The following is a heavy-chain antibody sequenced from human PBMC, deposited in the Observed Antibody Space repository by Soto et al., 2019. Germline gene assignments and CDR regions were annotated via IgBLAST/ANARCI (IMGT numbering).Heavy chain of an antibody. CDR1: GGSISSGGYY. D-gene: IGHD3-10*02. J-gene: IGHJ2*01. V-gene: IGHV4-31*03. Sequence: SETLSLTCTVSGGSISSGGYYWSWIRQHPGKGLEWIGYIYYSGSTYYNPSLKSRVTISVDTSKNQFSLKLSSVTAADTAVYYCARHGYYVPYWYFDLWGRGTLVTVSS. CDR3: ARHGYYVPYWYFDL. CDR2: IYYSGST.